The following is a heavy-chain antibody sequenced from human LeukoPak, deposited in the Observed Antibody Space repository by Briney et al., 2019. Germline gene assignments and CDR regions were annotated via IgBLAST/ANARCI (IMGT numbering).Heavy chain of an antibody. Sequence: SETLSLTCTVSGGSISSSSYYWGWIRQPPGKGLEWIGSIYYSGSTYYNPSLKSRVTISVDTSKNQFSLKLSSVTAADTAVYYCARGHEDSWYYYYGMDVWGQGTTVTVSS. CDR1: GGSISSSSYY. D-gene: IGHD6-13*01. CDR2: IYYSGST. V-gene: IGHV4-39*07. CDR3: ARGHEDSWYYYYGMDV. J-gene: IGHJ6*02.